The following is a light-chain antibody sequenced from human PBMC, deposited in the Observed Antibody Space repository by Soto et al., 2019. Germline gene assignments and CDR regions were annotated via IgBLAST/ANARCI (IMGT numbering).Light chain of an antibody. V-gene: IGKV4-1*01. CDR3: QQYYSTLGT. CDR1: QSVLYSSNNKNY. J-gene: IGKJ1*01. CDR2: WAS. Sequence: DIVMTQSPDSLAVSLGERATINCKSSQSVLYSSNNKNYLAWYQQKPGQPPKLLIYWASTRESGVPDRFSGSGSGTDFTLTISSLQAEDVAVYYCQQYYSTLGTF.